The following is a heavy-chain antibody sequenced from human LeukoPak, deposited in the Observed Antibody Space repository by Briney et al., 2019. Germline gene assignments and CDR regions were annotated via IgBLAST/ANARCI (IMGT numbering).Heavy chain of an antibody. CDR3: ARACNYGLYYYMDV. CDR2: IYYSGST. V-gene: IGHV4-30-4*01. CDR1: GGSISSSDYY. Sequence: PSETLSLTCTVSGGSISSSDYYWSWIRQPPGKGLEWIGYIYYSGSTYYNPSLKSRVTISVDTSKNQFSLKLSSVTAADTAVYYCARACNYGLYYYMDVWGKGTTVTVSS. D-gene: IGHD4-11*01. J-gene: IGHJ6*03.